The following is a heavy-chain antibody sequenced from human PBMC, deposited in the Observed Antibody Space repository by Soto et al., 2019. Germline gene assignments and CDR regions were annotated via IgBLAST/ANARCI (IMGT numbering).Heavy chain of an antibody. Sequence: SETLSLTCDVSGDSISSINWWIWVRQPPGKGLQWIGEVYHTGTTNYNPSLKSRVTISVDKSQNHFSLNVTSVTAADTAVYYCARQTVAAIFDYWGQGTPVTVSS. CDR2: VYHTGTT. CDR1: GDSISSINW. D-gene: IGHD1-26*01. CDR3: ARQTVAAIFDY. V-gene: IGHV4-4*02. J-gene: IGHJ4*02.